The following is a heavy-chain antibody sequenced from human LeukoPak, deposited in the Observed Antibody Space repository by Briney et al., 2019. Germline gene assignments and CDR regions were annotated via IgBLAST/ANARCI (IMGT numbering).Heavy chain of an antibody. V-gene: IGHV3-30*02. CDR3: AKDLGWAAAGTGVYFDY. CDR2: IRYDGSNK. CDR1: GFTFSSYG. D-gene: IGHD6-13*01. J-gene: IGHJ4*02. Sequence: GGSLRLSCAASGFTFSSYGMHWVRQAPGKGLEWVAFIRYDGSNKYYADSVKGRFTISRDNSKNTLYLQMNSLRAEDTAVYYCAKDLGWAAAGTGVYFDYWGQGTLVTVSS.